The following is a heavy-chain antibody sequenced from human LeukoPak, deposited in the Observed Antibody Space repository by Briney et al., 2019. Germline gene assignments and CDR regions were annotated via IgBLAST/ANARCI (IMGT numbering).Heavy chain of an antibody. CDR2: IYPPDSNT. D-gene: IGHD1-1*01. V-gene: IGHV5-51*01. CDR3: ARLPPNWNHDAFDF. J-gene: IGHJ3*01. CDR1: GYDFSSYW. Sequence: GESLKISCKGSGYDFSSYWIGWVRQMPGKGLEWMGIIYPPDSNTIYSPSFQGQVTMSVDKSINNAYLQWSSLKASDTAIYYCARLPPNWNHDAFDFWGQGTRVTVSS.